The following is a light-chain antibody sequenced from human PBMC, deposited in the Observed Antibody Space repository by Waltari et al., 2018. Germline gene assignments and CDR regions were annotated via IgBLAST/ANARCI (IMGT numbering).Light chain of an antibody. V-gene: IGKV1-39*01. CDR1: QSISSY. J-gene: IGKJ4*01. Sequence: DIQMTQSPSSLSASVGDRVTLTCRASQSISSYLNWYQQKPGKAPKLLIYAAPSLQSGVPSRFSGSGSGTDFTLTISSLQPEDFATYYCQQSYSTPRTFGGGTKVEIK. CDR3: QQSYSTPRT. CDR2: AAP.